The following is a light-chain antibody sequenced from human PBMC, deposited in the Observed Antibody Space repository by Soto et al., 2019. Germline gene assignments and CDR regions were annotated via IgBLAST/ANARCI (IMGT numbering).Light chain of an antibody. CDR2: FGS. J-gene: IGKJ5*01. Sequence: DIVMTQSPLSLPVTPVEPASISCRSSQSLLQTNTYNYLDWYVQKPGQSPQLLIYFGSNRAPGVPDRFSGSGSGTDFTLKINRVEAEDVGTYYCMQALQSLTFGQGTRLEI. CDR3: MQALQSLT. CDR1: QSLLQTNTYNY. V-gene: IGKV2-28*01.